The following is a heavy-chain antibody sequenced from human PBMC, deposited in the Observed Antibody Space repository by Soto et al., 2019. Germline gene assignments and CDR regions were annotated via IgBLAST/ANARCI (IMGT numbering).Heavy chain of an antibody. J-gene: IGHJ6*02. Sequence: ESGGGLVKPGGSLRLSCAASGFTFSSYSMNWVRQAPGKGLEWVSSISSSSSYIYYADSVKGRFTISRDNAKNSLYLQMNSLRAEDTAVYYCARDQGTSYGMDVWGQGTTVTVSS. CDR1: GFTFSSYS. CDR2: ISSSSSYI. V-gene: IGHV3-21*01. CDR3: ARDQGTSYGMDV. D-gene: IGHD2-2*01.